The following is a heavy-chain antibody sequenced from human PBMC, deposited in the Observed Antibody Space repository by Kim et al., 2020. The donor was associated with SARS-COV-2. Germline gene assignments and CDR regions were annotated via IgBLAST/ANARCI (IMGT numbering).Heavy chain of an antibody. J-gene: IGHJ4*02. D-gene: IGHD3-16*01. CDR2: GTT. CDR3: ARTFQGAD. V-gene: IGHV4-4*09. Sequence: GTTNYTPPLRGRVTISLDTSRNQFSLKLSSVTATDTAVYYCARTFQGADWGEGTLVSVSS.